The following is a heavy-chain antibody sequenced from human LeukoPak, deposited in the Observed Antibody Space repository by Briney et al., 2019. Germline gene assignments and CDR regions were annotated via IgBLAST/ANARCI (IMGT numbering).Heavy chain of an antibody. V-gene: IGHV3-30*02. J-gene: IGHJ3*02. Sequence: PGGSLRLSCAASGFTFRSYGMHWVRQAPGKGLEGVAIIRYDGTNKYYADSVKGRFTISRDNSKNTLYLQMNTLRAEDTAVYYCATASGYSSSWYDAFDIWGQGTMVTVSS. D-gene: IGHD6-13*01. CDR1: GFTFRSYG. CDR3: ATASGYSSSWYDAFDI. CDR2: IRYDGTNK.